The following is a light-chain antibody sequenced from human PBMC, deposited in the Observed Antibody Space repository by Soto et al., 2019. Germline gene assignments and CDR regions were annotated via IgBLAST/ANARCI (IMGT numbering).Light chain of an antibody. V-gene: IGLV2-14*01. CDR1: SSDVGGYNY. CDR2: EVT. CDR3: SSYTSSDTLL. J-gene: IGLJ2*01. Sequence: QSVLTQPASVSGSPGQSITISCTGTSSDVGGYNYVSWYQQHPGTAPKLMIYEVTNRPSGVSIRFSGSRSGNMASLTISGLQDEDEADYYCSSYTSSDTLLFGGGTKLTVL.